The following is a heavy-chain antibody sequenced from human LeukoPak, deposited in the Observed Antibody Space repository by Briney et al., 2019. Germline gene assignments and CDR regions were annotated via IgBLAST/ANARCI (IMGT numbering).Heavy chain of an antibody. CDR2: IYYSGST. CDR3: ARDGQQLVPNYYYYYMDV. J-gene: IGHJ6*03. D-gene: IGHD6-13*01. Sequence: PSETLSLTCTVSGGSISSSSYYWGWIRQPPGKGLEWIGSIYYSGSTYYNPSLKSRVTISVDTSKNQFSLKLSSVTAADTAVYYCARDGQQLVPNYYYYYMDVWGKGTRSPSP. CDR1: GGSISSSSYY. V-gene: IGHV4-39*07.